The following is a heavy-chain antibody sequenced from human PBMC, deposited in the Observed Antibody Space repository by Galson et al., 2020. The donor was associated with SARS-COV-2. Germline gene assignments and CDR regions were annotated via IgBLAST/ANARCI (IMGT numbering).Heavy chain of an antibody. D-gene: IGHD6-19*01. Sequence: GESLKISCAASGFIVSSNHMNWVRQAPGKGLEWVSVIHAGGRTIYADSIKGRFTISRDNSKNTLYLQMNSLRAEDTAVYYCTKARDSGGSTDYWGRGTLVTVSS. CDR1: GFIVSSNH. V-gene: IGHV3-53*01. CDR3: TKARDSGGSTDY. CDR2: IHAGGRT. J-gene: IGHJ4*01.